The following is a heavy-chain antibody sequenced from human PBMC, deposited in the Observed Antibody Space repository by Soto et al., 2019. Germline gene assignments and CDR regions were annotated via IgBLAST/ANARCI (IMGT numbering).Heavy chain of an antibody. CDR3: ARAPIAVAGTYFDY. V-gene: IGHV3-30-3*01. CDR1: GFTFSSYA. D-gene: IGHD6-19*01. J-gene: IGHJ4*02. CDR2: ISYDGSNK. Sequence: QVQLVESGGGVVQPGRSLRLSCAASGFTFSSYAMHWVRQAPGKGLEWVAVISYDGSNKYYADSVKGRFTISRDNSKNTLYLPMNSLRAEDTAVYYCARAPIAVAGTYFDYWGQGTLVTVSS.